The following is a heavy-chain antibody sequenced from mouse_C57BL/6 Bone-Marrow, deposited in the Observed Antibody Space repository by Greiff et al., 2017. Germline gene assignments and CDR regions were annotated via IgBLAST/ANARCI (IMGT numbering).Heavy chain of an antibody. CDR3: APNWDAFFDD. V-gene: IGHV1-19*01. Sequence: EVQLQESGPVLVKPGASVKMSCKASGYTFTDYYMNWVKQSHGKSLEWIGVINPYNGGTSYNQKFKGKATLTVDKSSSTAYMELNSLTSEDSAVYYCAPNWDAFFDDWGQGTTLTVSS. J-gene: IGHJ2*01. CDR1: GYTFTDYY. D-gene: IGHD4-1*01. CDR2: INPYNGGT.